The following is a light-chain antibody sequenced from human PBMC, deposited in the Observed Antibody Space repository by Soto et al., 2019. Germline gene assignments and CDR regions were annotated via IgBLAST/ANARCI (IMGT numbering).Light chain of an antibody. CDR1: LSVSSDS. CDR2: GAS. Sequence: LVTTQSPATLYVPPGVRATLSCRDILSVSSDSLAWYQQKPGQAPRLLIYGASSRAAGIPDRFSGSGSGTDFTLNISNLEPEDFALYYCQQRSKWPLSVTFGQGTRLEIK. CDR3: QQRSKWPLSVT. J-gene: IGKJ5*01. V-gene: IGKV3D-20*02.